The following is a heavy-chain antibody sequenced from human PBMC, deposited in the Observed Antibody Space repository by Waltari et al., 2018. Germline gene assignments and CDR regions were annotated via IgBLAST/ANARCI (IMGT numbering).Heavy chain of an antibody. CDR2: IYSGGST. J-gene: IGHJ6*02. D-gene: IGHD4-17*01. CDR3: ASGGDYTHYYYGMDV. Sequence: EVQLVESGGGLIQPGGSLRLSCAASGFTVSSNYMSWVRQAPGKGLEWVSVIYSGGSTYYADSVKGRFTISRDNSKNTLYLQMNSLRAEDTAVYYCASGGDYTHYYYGMDVWGQGTTVTVSS. V-gene: IGHV3-53*01. CDR1: GFTVSSNY.